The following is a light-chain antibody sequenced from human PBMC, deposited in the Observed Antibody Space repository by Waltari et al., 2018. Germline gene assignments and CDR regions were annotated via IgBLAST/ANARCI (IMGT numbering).Light chain of an antibody. J-gene: IGLJ2*01. V-gene: IGLV4-69*01. Sequence: QLVLTQSPSASASLGASVKLTCTLSSGHSSYAIASHQQQPEKGPRYLMKLNSDGSHSKGDGIPDRFSGSSSGAERYLTISSLQSEDEADYYCQTWGTGIVVFGGGTKLTVL. CDR3: QTWGTGIVV. CDR2: LNSDGSH. CDR1: SGHSSYA.